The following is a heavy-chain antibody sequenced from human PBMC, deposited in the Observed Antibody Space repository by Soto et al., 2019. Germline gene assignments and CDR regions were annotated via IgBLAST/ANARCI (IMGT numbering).Heavy chain of an antibody. J-gene: IGHJ5*02. CDR3: ARTVGWLDP. CDR1: GDSVSSNSAA. D-gene: IGHD2-15*01. V-gene: IGHV6-1*01. Sequence: SQTLSLTCVISGDSVSSNSAAWNWIRQSPSRGLEWLGRTYYRSKWYKEYAASVRSRITISPDTSKNQFSLQLNSVSPEDTAVYYCARTVGWLDPWGQGTQVTVSS. CDR2: TYYRSKWYK.